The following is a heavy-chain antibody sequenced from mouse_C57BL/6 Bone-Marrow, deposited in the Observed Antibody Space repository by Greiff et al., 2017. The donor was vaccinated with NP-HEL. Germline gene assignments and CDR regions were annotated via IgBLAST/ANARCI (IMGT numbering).Heavy chain of an antibody. V-gene: IGHV1-53*01. CDR2: INPSNGGT. J-gene: IGHJ4*01. Sequence: VKLQQPGTELVKPGASVKLSCKASGYTFTSYWMHWVKQRPGQGLEWIGNINPSNGGTNYNEKFKSKATLTVDKSSSTAYMQLSSLTSEDSAVYYCARSSPPYGSSYYAMDYWGQGTSVTVSS. CDR1: GYTFTSYW. D-gene: IGHD1-1*01. CDR3: ARSSPPYGSSYYAMDY.